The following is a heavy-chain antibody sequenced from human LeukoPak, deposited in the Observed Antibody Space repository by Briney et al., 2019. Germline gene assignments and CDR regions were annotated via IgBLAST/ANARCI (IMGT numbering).Heavy chain of an antibody. V-gene: IGHV1-18*04. CDR2: TSAYNGTT. CDR3: ARERGMVREVPSRPDY. Sequence: VASVKVSCKASGYIFTSYGISWVRQAPGQGLEWMGWTSAYNGTTNSAQQFQGRLSMSTDTSTSTAYMELRSLGSDDTAVYFCARERGMVREVPSRPDYWGQGTLVTVSA. D-gene: IGHD3-10*01. J-gene: IGHJ4*02. CDR1: GYIFTSYG.